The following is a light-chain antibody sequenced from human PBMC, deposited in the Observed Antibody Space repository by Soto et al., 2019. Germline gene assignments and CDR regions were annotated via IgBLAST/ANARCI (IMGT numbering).Light chain of an antibody. Sequence: DVQMTQSPSTLSASVGDRVTITCRASQGISAWLAWYHQKPGKAPKLLIYDASSLESGVPSRFSGSGSGTEFTLTISSLQPDHFATYFCQQYNSYPWTFGQGTKVDIK. CDR3: QQYNSYPWT. J-gene: IGKJ1*01. CDR1: QGISAW. V-gene: IGKV1-5*01. CDR2: DAS.